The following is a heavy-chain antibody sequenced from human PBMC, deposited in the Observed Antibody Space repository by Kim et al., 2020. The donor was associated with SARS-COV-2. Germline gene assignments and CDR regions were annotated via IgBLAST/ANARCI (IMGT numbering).Heavy chain of an antibody. CDR2: IWFDGSER. V-gene: IGHV3-33*01. Sequence: GGSLRLFCEVSGFRFRDHAMHWVRQAPGKGLEWMAVIWFDGSERYYTDSMRGRLTITRDNSKNTLHLEMSSLSAEDTAVYYCARALVGEDVWENHHYLDVRGEGTPVTASS. D-gene: IGHD3-10*01. CDR1: GFRFRDHA. CDR3: ARALVGEDVWENHHYLDV. J-gene: IGHJ6*04.